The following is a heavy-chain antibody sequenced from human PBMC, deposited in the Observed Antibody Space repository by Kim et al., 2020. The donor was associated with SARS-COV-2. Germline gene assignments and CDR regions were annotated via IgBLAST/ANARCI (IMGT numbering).Heavy chain of an antibody. CDR1: GFTFSDHY. J-gene: IGHJ4*02. V-gene: IGHV3-72*01. Sequence: GGSLRLSCAVFGFTFSDHYMDWVRQAPGKGLEWVGRTRKKANSYTTEYAASVKGRFTISRDDSKNSLYLQMNSLKTEDTAVYYCARVSSRFSFDCWGQGTLVTVSS. CDR3: ARVSSRFSFDC. CDR2: TRKKANSYTT. D-gene: IGHD3-3*01.